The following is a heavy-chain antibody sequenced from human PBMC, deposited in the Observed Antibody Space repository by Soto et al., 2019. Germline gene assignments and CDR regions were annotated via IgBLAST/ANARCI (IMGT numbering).Heavy chain of an antibody. CDR3: ARDVWGVAHKTLDY. Sequence: GGSLRLSCAASGFSFSTYGIHWVRQAPGKGLEWVAVIWHDGSKKYYVDSVKGRFTVSRDNSKDTADLLMNSLRAEDTAVYYCARDVWGVAHKTLDYWGLGTLVTVSS. D-gene: IGHD3-10*02. CDR1: GFSFSTYG. V-gene: IGHV3-33*01. J-gene: IGHJ4*02. CDR2: IWHDGSKK.